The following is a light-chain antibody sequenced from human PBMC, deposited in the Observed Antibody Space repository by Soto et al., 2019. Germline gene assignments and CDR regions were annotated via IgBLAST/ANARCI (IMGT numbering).Light chain of an antibody. CDR3: QQSYITPYT. CDR2: AAS. CDR1: QSISRY. J-gene: IGKJ2*01. Sequence: DIQMTQSPPSLSASVGDRVIITCRASQSISRYLHWYQQKPGEAPKLLIFAASSLRSGVPSSFSGSGSGTEFTLTISSLQPEDFATYYCQQSYITPYTFGQGTKLEI. V-gene: IGKV1-39*01.